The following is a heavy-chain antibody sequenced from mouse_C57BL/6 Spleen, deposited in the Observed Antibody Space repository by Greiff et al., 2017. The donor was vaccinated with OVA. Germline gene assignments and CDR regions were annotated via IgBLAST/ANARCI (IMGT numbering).Heavy chain of an antibody. J-gene: IGHJ4*01. V-gene: IGHV1-26*01. CDR3: ARTSTVDAMDY. CDR1: GYTFTDYY. Sequence: VQLQQSGPELVKPGASVKISCKASGYTFTDYYMNWVKQSHGKSLEWIGDINPNNGGTSYNQKFKGKATLTVDKSSSTAYMEFRSLTSEDSAVYYCARTSTVDAMDYWGQGTSVTVSS. D-gene: IGHD1-1*01. CDR2: INPNNGGT.